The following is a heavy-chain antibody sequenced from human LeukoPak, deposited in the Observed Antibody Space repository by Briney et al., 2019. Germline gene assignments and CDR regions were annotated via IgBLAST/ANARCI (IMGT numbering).Heavy chain of an antibody. V-gene: IGHV4-59*01. J-gene: IGHJ5*02. Sequence: SETLSLTCTVSGGSISSYYWSWIRRPPGKRLEWIGSIYYSGSTNYNPSLKSRVTISVDTSKNQFSLKLSSVTAADTAVYYCARMQWELLTWFDPWGQGTLVTVSS. CDR1: GGSISSYY. D-gene: IGHD1-26*01. CDR2: IYYSGST. CDR3: ARMQWELLTWFDP.